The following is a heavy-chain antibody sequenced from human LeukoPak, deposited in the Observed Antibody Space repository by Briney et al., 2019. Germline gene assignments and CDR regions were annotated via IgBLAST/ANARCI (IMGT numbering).Heavy chain of an antibody. D-gene: IGHD2-15*01. CDR3: ATQALVVVAPDY. CDR1: GFTFSSYI. CDR2: ISSSSSYI. J-gene: IGHJ4*02. Sequence: GGSLRLSCAASGFTFSSYIMNWVRQAPGKGLEWVSSISSSSSYIYYADSVKGRFTISRDNAKNSLYLQMNSLRAEDTAVYYCATQALVVVAPDYWGQGTLVTVSS. V-gene: IGHV3-21*01.